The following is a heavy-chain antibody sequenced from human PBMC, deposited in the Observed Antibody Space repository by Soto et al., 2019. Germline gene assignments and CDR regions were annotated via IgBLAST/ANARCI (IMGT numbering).Heavy chain of an antibody. J-gene: IGHJ6*02. V-gene: IGHV1-8*01. Sequence: ASVKVSCKASGYTFTSYDINWVRQATGQGLEWMGWMNPNSGNTGYAQKFQGRVTMTRNTSISTAYMELSSLRSEDTAVYYCARFSLARRLYYYGMDVWGQGTTVTV. D-gene: IGHD6-25*01. CDR2: MNPNSGNT. CDR1: GYTFTSYD. CDR3: ARFSLARRLYYYGMDV.